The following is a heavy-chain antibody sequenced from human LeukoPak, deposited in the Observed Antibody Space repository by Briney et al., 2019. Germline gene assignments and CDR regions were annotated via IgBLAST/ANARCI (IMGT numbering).Heavy chain of an antibody. CDR3: ARDSGSYYWPFSI. D-gene: IGHD1-26*01. J-gene: IGHJ3*02. V-gene: IGHV3-21*01. CDR2: ISSGSSYI. CDR1: GFTFSAYS. Sequence: PGGSLRLSCAASGFTFSAYSMNWVRQATGKGLEWVSSISSGSSYIYYADSMKGRFTISRDNAKNSLYLQMNSLRAEDTAVYYCARDSGSYYWPFSIWGQGTMVTVSS.